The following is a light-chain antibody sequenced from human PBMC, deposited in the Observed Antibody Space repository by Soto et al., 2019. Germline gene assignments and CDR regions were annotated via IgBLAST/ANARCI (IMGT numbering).Light chain of an antibody. J-gene: IGKJ1*01. CDR2: KAS. Sequence: DSQMTQSPSTLSASVGDRVTITCRASQNINTWLAWYQQKPGKAPNLLIYKASTLESGVPSRFNGSGSGTEFTLTISSLQPADFATYYCQQYNSYWTFGPGTKVDIK. CDR1: QNINTW. CDR3: QQYNSYWT. V-gene: IGKV1-5*03.